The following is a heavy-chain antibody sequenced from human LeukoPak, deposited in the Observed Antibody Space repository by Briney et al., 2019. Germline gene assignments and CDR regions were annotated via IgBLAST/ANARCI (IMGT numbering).Heavy chain of an antibody. D-gene: IGHD3-10*01. CDR2: INPNSGGT. V-gene: IGHV1-2*02. J-gene: IGHJ4*02. CDR3: ARESSPSFYYYGSGSYYNGFDY. CDR1: GYTFTGYY. Sequence: ASVKVSCKASGYTFTGYYMHWVRQAPGQGLEWMGWINPNSGGTNYAQKFQGRVTMTRDTSISTAYMELSRLRSDDTAVYYCARESSPSFYYYGSGSYYNGFDYWGQGTLVTVSS.